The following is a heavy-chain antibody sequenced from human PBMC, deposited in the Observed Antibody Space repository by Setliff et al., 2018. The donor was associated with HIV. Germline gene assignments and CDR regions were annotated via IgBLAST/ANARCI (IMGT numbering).Heavy chain of an antibody. D-gene: IGHD3-9*01. J-gene: IGHJ4*02. Sequence: ASVKVSCKASGYTFTTYAMHWVRQAPGQRLEWMGWINGGNGNTEYSQKLQGRVTMTTDTSTNTAYMELRSLRSEDTAVYYCARGALRYFDWLLPYFDYWGQGTLVTVSS. V-gene: IGHV1-3*01. CDR1: GYTFTTYA. CDR3: ARGALRYFDWLLPYFDY. CDR2: INGGNGNT.